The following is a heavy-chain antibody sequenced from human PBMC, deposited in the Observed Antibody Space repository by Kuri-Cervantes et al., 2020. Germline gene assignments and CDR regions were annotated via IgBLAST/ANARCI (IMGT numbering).Heavy chain of an antibody. J-gene: IGHJ5*02. CDR3: AKHLNVVRGVRGRSISSKNWFDP. D-gene: IGHD3-10*01. Sequence: SETLSLTCTVSGGSIRSSSYYCSWIRQPPRKGLEWIGYIYYSGSTYYTPSLKNRVTISLDTSKNHFSLTLRSVTAADTAVYYCAKHLNVVRGVRGRSISSKNWFDPWGQGTRVTVSS. V-gene: IGHV4-39*01. CDR1: GGSIRSSSYY. CDR2: IYYSGST.